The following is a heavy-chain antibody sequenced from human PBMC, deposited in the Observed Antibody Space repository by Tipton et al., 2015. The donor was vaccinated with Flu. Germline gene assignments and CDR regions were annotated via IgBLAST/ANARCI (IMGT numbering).Heavy chain of an antibody. CDR1: GYLISSGYY. CDR3: ARALNSGREYTFDI. V-gene: IGHV4-38-2*02. J-gene: IGHJ3*02. CDR2: IIQSGNA. Sequence: TLSLTCTVSGYLISSGYYWGWIRQSPGTGLQWIATIIQSGNAYYNPPLRSRVTISVDTTKNLFSLNLSSVTATDTAVYYCARALNSGREYTFDIWGRGTVVTVSS. D-gene: IGHD1-26*01.